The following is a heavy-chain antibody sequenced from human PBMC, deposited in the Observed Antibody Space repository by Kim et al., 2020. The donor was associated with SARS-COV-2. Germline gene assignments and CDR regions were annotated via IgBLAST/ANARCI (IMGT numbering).Heavy chain of an antibody. Sequence: SETLSLTCTVSGGSISSSSYYWGWIRQPPGKGLEWIGSIYYSGSTHYNPSLKSRVTISVDTSKNQFSLKLSSVTAADTAVYYCARRHYGDYPLYNWFDPWGQGTLVTVSS. D-gene: IGHD4-17*01. CDR1: GGSISSSSYY. CDR2: IYYSGST. J-gene: IGHJ5*02. CDR3: ARRHYGDYPLYNWFDP. V-gene: IGHV4-39*01.